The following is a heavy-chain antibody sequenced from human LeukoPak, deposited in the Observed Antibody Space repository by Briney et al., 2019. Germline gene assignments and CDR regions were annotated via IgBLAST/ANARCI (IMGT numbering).Heavy chain of an antibody. J-gene: IGHJ4*02. D-gene: IGHD1-7*01. CDR2: IYYSGST. CDR1: GGSISSSSYY. Sequence: SETLSLTCTVSGGSISSSSYYWGWIRQPPGKGLEWIGSIYYSGSTYYNPSLKSRVTISVDTSKNQFSLKLSSVTAADTAVYYCARHGRSWNYAYRGQGTLVTVSS. V-gene: IGHV4-39*01. CDR3: ARHGRSWNYAY.